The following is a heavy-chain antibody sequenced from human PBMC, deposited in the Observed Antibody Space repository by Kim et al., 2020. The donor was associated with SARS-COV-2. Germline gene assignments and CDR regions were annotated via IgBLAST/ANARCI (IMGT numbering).Heavy chain of an antibody. CDR2: ISSSSSTI. CDR3: ARAPTYDFWSGYPSLYGMDV. J-gene: IGHJ6*02. V-gene: IGHV3-48*02. Sequence: GGSLRLSCAASGFTFSSYSMNWVRQAPGKGLEWVSYISSSSSTIYYADSVKGRFTISRDNAKNSLYLQMNSLRDEDTAVYYCARAPTYDFWSGYPSLYGMDVWGQGTTVTVSS. CDR1: GFTFSSYS. D-gene: IGHD3-3*01.